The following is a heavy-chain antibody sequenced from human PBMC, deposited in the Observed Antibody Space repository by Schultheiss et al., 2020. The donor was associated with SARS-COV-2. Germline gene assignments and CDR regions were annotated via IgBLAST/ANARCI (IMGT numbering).Heavy chain of an antibody. CDR2: TFYSVTT. V-gene: IGHV4-59*01. J-gene: IGHJ6*02. CDR1: GFSFRNSA. CDR3: ARSHRASSYGMDV. D-gene: IGHD6-6*01. Sequence: GSLRLSCAASGFSFRNSAMSWIRQPPGKGLEWIGYTFYSVTTKYNPSLESRVTISLDTSKNEVSLRLYSVTAADTAVYYCARSHRASSYGMDVWGQGTTVTVSS.